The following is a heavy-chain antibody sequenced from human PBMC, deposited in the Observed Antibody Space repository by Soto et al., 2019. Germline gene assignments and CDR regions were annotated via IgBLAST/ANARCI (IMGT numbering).Heavy chain of an antibody. Sequence: LSLTCAVSGGSISSSNWWSWVRQPPGKGLEWIGEIYHSGSTNYNPSLKSRVTISVDKSKNQFSLELRSLRSDDTAVYYCARVRPPSGSSPYLSDYWGQGTLVTVSS. CDR3: ARVRPPSGSSPYLSDY. CDR1: GGSISSSNW. CDR2: IYHSGST. J-gene: IGHJ4*02. V-gene: IGHV4-4*02. D-gene: IGHD1-26*01.